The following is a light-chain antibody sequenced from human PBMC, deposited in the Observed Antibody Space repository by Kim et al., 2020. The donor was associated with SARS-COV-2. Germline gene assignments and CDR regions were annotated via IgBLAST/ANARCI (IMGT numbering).Light chain of an antibody. J-gene: IGKJ2*01. CDR2: STS. V-gene: IGKV3-20*01. CDR3: QIYGGSPPNT. Sequence: DTVLTQSPDTLSLSPGDRGTVSCRASKPVRDNLLAWYQHKPGQAPRLLIYSTSSRARGVPDRFRGSGSGTDFTLTINRLEPEDVAVYYCQIYGGSPPNTFGQGTKLEIK. CDR1: KPVRDNL.